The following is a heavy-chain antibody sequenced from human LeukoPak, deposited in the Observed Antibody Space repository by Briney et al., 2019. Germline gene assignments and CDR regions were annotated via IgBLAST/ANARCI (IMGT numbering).Heavy chain of an antibody. V-gene: IGHV1-2*02. CDR2: INPSSSRT. CDR1: GYTFTGYY. J-gene: IGHJ6*03. Sequence: GASVKVSCKASGYTFTGYYMHWVRQAPGQGLEWMGWINPSSSRTNYAQNFQDRVAMTRDTSISTAYMELSSLRSDDTAVYYCARGSSIHVLLYHYYYMDVWGKGTTVAVSS. D-gene: IGHD2-2*01. CDR3: ARGSSIHVLLYHYYYMDV.